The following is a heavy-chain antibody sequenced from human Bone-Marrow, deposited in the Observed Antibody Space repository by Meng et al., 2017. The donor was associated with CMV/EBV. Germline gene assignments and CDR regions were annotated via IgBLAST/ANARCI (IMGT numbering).Heavy chain of an antibody. V-gene: IGHV1-18*04. D-gene: IGHD3-10*02. CDR2: ISPYNGNT. Sequence: ASVKVSCKASGYTFTGYYMHWVRQAPGQGLEWMGWISPYNGNTNYAQNLQGRVTMTTDASTSTAYMELRSLRSDDTAVYYCARDVRLSEVDYWGQGTLVTVSS. CDR1: GYTFTGYY. J-gene: IGHJ4*02. CDR3: ARDVRLSEVDY.